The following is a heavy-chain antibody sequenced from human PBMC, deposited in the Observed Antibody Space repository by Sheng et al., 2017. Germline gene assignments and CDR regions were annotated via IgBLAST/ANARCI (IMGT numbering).Heavy chain of an antibody. V-gene: IGHV3-7*01. CDR1: GFTFSSYW. CDR2: IKQDGSEK. D-gene: IGHD4-17*01. Sequence: EVQLVESGGGLVQPGGSLRLSCAASGFTFSSYWMSWVRQAPGKGLEWVANIKQDGSEKYYVDSMKGRFTISRDNAKNSLYLQMNSLRAEDTAVYYCARDYNDYGDVFDYWGQGTVVTVSS. J-gene: IGHJ4*02. CDR3: ARDYNDYGDVFDY.